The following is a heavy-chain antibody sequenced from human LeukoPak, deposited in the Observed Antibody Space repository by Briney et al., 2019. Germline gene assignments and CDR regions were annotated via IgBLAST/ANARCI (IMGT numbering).Heavy chain of an antibody. J-gene: IGHJ4*02. CDR2: ISSSSSYI. D-gene: IGHD6-13*01. Sequence: GGSLRLSCAASGFTFGSYSMNWVRQAPGKGLEWVSSISSSSSYIYYAGSVKGRFTISRDNAKNSLYLQMNSLRAEDTAVYYCARDAQQLVDYWGQGTLVTVSS. CDR1: GFTFGSYS. V-gene: IGHV3-21*01. CDR3: ARDAQQLVDY.